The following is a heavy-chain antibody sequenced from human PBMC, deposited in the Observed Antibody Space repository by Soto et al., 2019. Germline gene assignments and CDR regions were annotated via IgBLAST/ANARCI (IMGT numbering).Heavy chain of an antibody. CDR3: AKVARAGYCSGGSCYPIDY. D-gene: IGHD2-15*01. J-gene: IGHJ4*02. CDR2: ISGRGGST. CDR1: GFTFSSYA. Sequence: EVQLLESGGGLVQPGGSLRLSCAASGFTFSSYAMSWVRQAPGKGLEWVSAISGRGGSTYYADSVKGRFTISRDNSKNTLYLQMNSLRAEDTALDYCAKVARAGYCSGGSCYPIDYWGQGTLVTVSS. V-gene: IGHV3-23*01.